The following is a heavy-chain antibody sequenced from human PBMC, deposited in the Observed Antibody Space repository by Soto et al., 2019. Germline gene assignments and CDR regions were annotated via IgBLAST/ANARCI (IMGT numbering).Heavy chain of an antibody. CDR1: RDTFSSYA. J-gene: IGHJ4*02. CDR3: ARTRARSYSGYDFKVGFDY. D-gene: IGHD5-12*01. V-gene: IGHV1-69*01. CDR2: IIPIFGTA. Sequence: SVKVSCKASRDTFSSYAMNWVRQAPGQGLEWMGGIIPIFGTANYAQKFQGRVTITADESTSTAYMELSSLRSEDTAVYYCARTRARSYSGYDFKVGFDYWGQGTLVTVSS.